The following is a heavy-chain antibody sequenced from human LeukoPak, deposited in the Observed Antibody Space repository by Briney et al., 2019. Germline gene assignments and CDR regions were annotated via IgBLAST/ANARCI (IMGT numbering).Heavy chain of an antibody. V-gene: IGHV1-46*01. CDR1: GYTFTSYY. CDR3: ARGLTPERGAAAGHAFDI. CDR2: INPSGGST. D-gene: IGHD6-13*01. J-gene: IGHJ3*02. Sequence: ASVKVSCTASGYTFTSYYMHWVRQAPGQGLEWMGIINPSGGSTSYAQNFQGRVTMTTDTSTTTVYMELSSLRSEDTAVYYCARGLTPERGAAAGHAFDIWGQGTMVTVSS.